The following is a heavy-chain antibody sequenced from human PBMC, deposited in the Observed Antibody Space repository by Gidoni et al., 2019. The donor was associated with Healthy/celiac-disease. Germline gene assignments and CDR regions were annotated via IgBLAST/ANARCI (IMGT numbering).Heavy chain of an antibody. D-gene: IGHD5-18*01. Sequence: WVGRIRSKANSYSTAYAASVKIMFTISRDDSKNTAYLQMNSLKTEDTAVYYCTRQGAASSFLSGYKNWFDPWGQGTLVTVSS. CDR2: IRSKANSYST. CDR3: TRQGAASSFLSGYKNWFDP. J-gene: IGHJ5*02. V-gene: IGHV3-73*01.